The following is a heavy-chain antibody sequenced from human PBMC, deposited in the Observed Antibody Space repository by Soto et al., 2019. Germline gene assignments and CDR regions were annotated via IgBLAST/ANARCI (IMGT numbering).Heavy chain of an antibody. V-gene: IGHV3-23*01. CDR1: GFTFSSYP. J-gene: IGHJ4*02. CDR3: ARDRTYYGAGSYYFDY. D-gene: IGHD3-10*01. CDR2: ISGSGGST. Sequence: GGSLRLACAASGFTFSSYPMRWVRQPPGKGLEWVSAISGSGGSTYYADSFQGLVTISADKSINTAYLQWSSLKASDTAIYYCARDRTYYGAGSYYFDYWGQGALVTVSS.